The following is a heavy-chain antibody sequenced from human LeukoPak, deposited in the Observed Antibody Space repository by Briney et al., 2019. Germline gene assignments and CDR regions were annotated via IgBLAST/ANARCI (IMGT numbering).Heavy chain of an antibody. CDR1: GFTFSSYS. Sequence: GGSLRLSCAASGFTFSSYSMNWVRQAPGKGLEWVANIKQDGSEKYYVDSVKGRFTISRDNAKNSLYLQMNSLRAEDTAVYYCARDWRRYGMDVWGQGTTVTVSS. V-gene: IGHV3-7*01. D-gene: IGHD6-25*01. CDR2: IKQDGSEK. CDR3: ARDWRRYGMDV. J-gene: IGHJ6*02.